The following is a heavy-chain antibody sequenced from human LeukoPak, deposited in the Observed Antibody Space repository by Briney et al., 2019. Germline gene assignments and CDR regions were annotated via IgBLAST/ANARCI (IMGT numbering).Heavy chain of an antibody. J-gene: IGHJ4*02. CDR1: GFTFSDYY. Sequence: GGSLRLSCAASGFTFSDYYMSWIRQAPGKGLEWVSYISSSGSTIYYANSVKGRFTISRDNAKNSLYLQMNSLRAEDTAVYYCAGCASYQLLFPYWGQGTLVTVSS. CDR2: ISSSGSTI. D-gene: IGHD2-2*01. CDR3: AGCASYQLLFPY. V-gene: IGHV3-11*04.